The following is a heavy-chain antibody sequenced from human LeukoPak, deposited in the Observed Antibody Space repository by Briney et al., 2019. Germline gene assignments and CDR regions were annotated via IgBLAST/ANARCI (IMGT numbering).Heavy chain of an antibody. CDR1: GFTFTDHR. CDR3: ARCAYGGHDPTSPLGD. J-gene: IGHJ4*02. CDR2: ISMTSIAT. D-gene: IGHD5-12*01. V-gene: IGHV3-48*04. Sequence: GRSRRLSCTASGFTFTDHRTDWVRQAPGKGRGGVSYISMTSIATDYAGPLKGRFSFSWDNAKNSPYLQVNSLRPQAPAVNYCARCAYGGHDPTSPLGDWGQGTLVTVSS.